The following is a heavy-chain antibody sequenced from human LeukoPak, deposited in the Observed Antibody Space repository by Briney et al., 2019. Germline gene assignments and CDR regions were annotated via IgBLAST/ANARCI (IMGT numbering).Heavy chain of an antibody. J-gene: IGHJ6*02. CDR2: INLNSGGT. V-gene: IGHV1-2*02. CDR1: GYTFTGYY. Sequence: ASVEVSCKASGYTFTGYYMHWVRQAPGQGLEWMGWINLNSGGTNYAQKFQGRVTMTRDTSISTAYMELSRLRSVDTAVYYCARDLRITIFGVPMVYYGMDVWGQGTTVTVSS. D-gene: IGHD3-3*01. CDR3: ARDLRITIFGVPMVYYGMDV.